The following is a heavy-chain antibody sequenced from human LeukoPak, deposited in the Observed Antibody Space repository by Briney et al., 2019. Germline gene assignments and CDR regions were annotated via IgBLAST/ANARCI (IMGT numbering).Heavy chain of an antibody. V-gene: IGHV4-31*03. J-gene: IGHJ4*02. CDR3: ARERVVVGYSYGHSDY. Sequence: SETLSLTCTVSGGSISTGGYYCSWIRQHPGKGLEWIGYIYYSGSTYYNPSLKSRVTISVDTSKNQFSLKLSSVTAADTAVYYCARERVVVGYSYGHSDYWGQGTLVTVSS. CDR2: IYYSGST. CDR1: GGSISTGGYY. D-gene: IGHD5-18*01.